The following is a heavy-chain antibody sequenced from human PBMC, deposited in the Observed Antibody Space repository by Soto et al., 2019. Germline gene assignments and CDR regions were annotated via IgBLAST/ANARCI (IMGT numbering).Heavy chain of an antibody. J-gene: IGHJ6*02. CDR2: INHSGST. D-gene: IGHD6-13*01. CDR1: GGSFSGYY. V-gene: IGHV4-34*01. Sequence: SETLSLTCAVYGGSFSGYYWSWIRQPPGKGLEWIGEINHSGSTNYNPSLKSRVNISVDTSKNQFSLKLSSVTAADTAVYYFARGSGMTGYSSSYYYYGMDVWGQGTTVTVSS. CDR3: ARGSGMTGYSSSYYYYGMDV.